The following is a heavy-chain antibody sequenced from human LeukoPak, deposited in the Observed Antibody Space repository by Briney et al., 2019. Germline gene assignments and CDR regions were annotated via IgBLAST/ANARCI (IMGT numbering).Heavy chain of an antibody. D-gene: IGHD3-3*01. CDR1: GYTFTSYG. V-gene: IGHV1-18*01. CDR3: ARVAPLRFLEWLPVDY. Sequence: ASVKVSCKASGYTFTSYGISWVRQAPGQGLEWMGWISAYNGNTNYAQKLQGRVTMTTDTSTSTAYMELRSLRSDDTAVYYCARVAPLRFLEWLPVDYWGQGTLVTVSS. J-gene: IGHJ4*02. CDR2: ISAYNGNT.